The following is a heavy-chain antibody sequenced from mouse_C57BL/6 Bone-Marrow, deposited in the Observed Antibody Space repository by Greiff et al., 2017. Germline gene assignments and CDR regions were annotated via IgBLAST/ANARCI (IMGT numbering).Heavy chain of an antibody. D-gene: IGHD1-1*01. V-gene: IGHV1-7*01. CDR3: ATDYGRSPYYFDY. CDR2: INPSSGYT. J-gene: IGHJ2*01. Sequence: QVQLQQSGAELAKPGASVKLSCKASGYTFTSYWMHWVKQRPGQGLEWIGYINPSSGYTKYNQKFKDKATLTADKSSSTAYMQLSSLTYEDSAVYYCATDYGRSPYYFDYWGQGTTLTVSS. CDR1: GYTFTSYW.